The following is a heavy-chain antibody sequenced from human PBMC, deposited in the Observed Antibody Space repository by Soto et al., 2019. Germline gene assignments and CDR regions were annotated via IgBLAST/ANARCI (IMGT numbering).Heavy chain of an antibody. D-gene: IGHD6-19*01. CDR2: ISPYNANT. V-gene: IGHV1-18*01. Sequence: QVQLLQSGAEMKNPGASVKVSCKASGYTFTNYDINWVRQAPGQGPEWMGWISPYNANTKYAQKFQGRVTMTTDTPXXTAYMELRSLTSDDTAVYYCARVSEAWYTSGYYLYWGQGTLVSVSS. J-gene: IGHJ4*02. CDR1: GYTFTNYD. CDR3: ARVSEAWYTSGYYLY.